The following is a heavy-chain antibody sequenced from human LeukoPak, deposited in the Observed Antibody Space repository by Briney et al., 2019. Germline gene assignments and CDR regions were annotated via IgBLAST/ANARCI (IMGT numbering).Heavy chain of an antibody. D-gene: IGHD4-17*01. CDR3: ARDRGLGYGDYVDY. Sequence: GASVKVSCKASGYTFTSYGISWVRQAPGQGLEWMGRINPNSGGTNYAQKFQGRVTMTRDTSISTAYMELSRLRSDDTAVYYCARDRGLGYGDYVDYWGQGTLVTVSS. CDR2: INPNSGGT. CDR1: GYTFTSYG. J-gene: IGHJ4*02. V-gene: IGHV1-2*06.